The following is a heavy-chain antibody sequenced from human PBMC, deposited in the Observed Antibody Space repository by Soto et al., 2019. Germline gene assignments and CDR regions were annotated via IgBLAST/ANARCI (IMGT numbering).Heavy chain of an antibody. V-gene: IGHV4-4*07. CDR1: GGSLSNYY. J-gene: IGHJ5*02. Sequence: SETLSLTCTVSGGSLSNYYCSWIRQPTGKGLEWIGRIYTGGSINYNPSLKSRVTMSVDTSKQQFSLKLTSVTAADTAVYYCARDLDSSGFSPDWFDPWGQGTLVTVSS. CDR2: IYTGGSI. CDR3: ARDLDSSGFSPDWFDP. D-gene: IGHD3-22*01.